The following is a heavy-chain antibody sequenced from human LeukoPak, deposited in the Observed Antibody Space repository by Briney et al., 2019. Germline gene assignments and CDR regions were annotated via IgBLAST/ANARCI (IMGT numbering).Heavy chain of an antibody. CDR1: GFSLSTTRVD. CDR3: AHRPSTRYCSGNSCINYFDY. D-gene: IGHD2-2*01. Sequence: SGPTLVNPTQTLTLTCTFSGFSLSTTRVDGSWIHQPPLKALECHPLLYPNDDNRYIPSLKSRLTITKDTSNNQVVLTMTIMDPVATATYYCAHRPSTRYCSGNSCINYFDYWGQGTLVTVSS. J-gene: IGHJ4*02. V-gene: IGHV2-5*01. CDR2: LYPNDDN.